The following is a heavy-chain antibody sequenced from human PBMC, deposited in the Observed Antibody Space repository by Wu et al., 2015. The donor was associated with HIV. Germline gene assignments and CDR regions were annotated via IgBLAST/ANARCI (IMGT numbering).Heavy chain of an antibody. J-gene: IGHJ2*01. Sequence: QVQLVQSGTEVKKPGASVKVSCKASGYTFTRYVMSWLRQAPGQGLEWMGWINPYNGDTNYAQKFQGRVTMTTATSTSTAYMELRSLRSDDTAVYYCAREPLAAAGDYWYFDLWGRGHPGHCLL. D-gene: IGHD6-13*01. V-gene: IGHV1-18*01. CDR2: INPYNGDT. CDR3: AREPLAAAGDYWYFDL. CDR1: GYTFTRYV.